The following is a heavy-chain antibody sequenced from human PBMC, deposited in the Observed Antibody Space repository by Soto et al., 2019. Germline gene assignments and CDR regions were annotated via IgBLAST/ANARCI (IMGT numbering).Heavy chain of an antibody. CDR3: AKNYYGSGSRTYYFDY. Sequence: GGSLRLSCAASGFTFSSYAMSWVRQAPGKGLEWVSAIGGSGGSTYYADSVKGRFTISRDNSKNTLYLQMNRLRAEDTAVYYCAKNYYGSGSRTYYFDYWGQGTLVTVSS. D-gene: IGHD3-10*01. V-gene: IGHV3-23*01. CDR2: IGGSGGST. CDR1: GFTFSSYA. J-gene: IGHJ4*02.